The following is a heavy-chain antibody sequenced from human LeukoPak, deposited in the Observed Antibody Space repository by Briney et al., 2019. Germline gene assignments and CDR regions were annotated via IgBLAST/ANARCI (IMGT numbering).Heavy chain of an antibody. CDR2: IDPSGHIT. Sequence: ASVKVSCKASGFRFTGYWMHWVRQAPGQGLEWMGIIDPSGHITNSAQKFQGRLTMTRDMSTSTVYMELSSLRSEDTAVYYCAKDYGSGSYGAFDIWGQGTMVTVSS. CDR1: GFRFTGYW. D-gene: IGHD3-10*01. J-gene: IGHJ3*02. CDR3: AKDYGSGSYGAFDI. V-gene: IGHV1-46*01.